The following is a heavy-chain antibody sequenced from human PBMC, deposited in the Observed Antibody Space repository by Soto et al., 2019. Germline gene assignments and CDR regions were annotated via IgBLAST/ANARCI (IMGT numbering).Heavy chain of an antibody. J-gene: IGHJ6*03. Sequence: PGGSLRLSCAASGFTFSSYGMHWVRQAPGKGLEWVAVISYDGSNKYYADSVKGRFTISRDNSKNTLYLQMNSLRAEDTAVYYCAKEEPHTNYVADWRGVDYYYYMDVWGKGTTVTVSS. CDR3: AKEEPHTNYVADWRGVDYYYYMDV. CDR1: GFTFSSYG. CDR2: ISYDGSNK. V-gene: IGHV3-30*18. D-gene: IGHD4-4*01.